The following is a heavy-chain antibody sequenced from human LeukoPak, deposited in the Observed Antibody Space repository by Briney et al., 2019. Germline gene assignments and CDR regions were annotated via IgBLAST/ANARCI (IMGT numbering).Heavy chain of an antibody. V-gene: IGHV3-74*01. CDR1: GFTFSSYW. Sequence: HAGGSLRLSCAASGFTFSSYWMHWVRQAPGKGLVWVSRINSDGSSTSYADSVKGRFTISRDNAKNTLYLQMNSLRAEDTAVYYCARESRDDYGDYADPGFDYWGQGTLVTVSS. CDR2: INSDGSST. J-gene: IGHJ4*02. CDR3: ARESRDDYGDYADPGFDY. D-gene: IGHD4-17*01.